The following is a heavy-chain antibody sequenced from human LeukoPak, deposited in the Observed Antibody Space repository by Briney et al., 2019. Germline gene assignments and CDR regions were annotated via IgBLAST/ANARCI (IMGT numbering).Heavy chain of an antibody. CDR2: INGDGRST. CDR1: GFTFSGNW. D-gene: IGHD6-19*01. Sequence: GGSLRLSCEASGFTFSGNWMHWVRQAPGKGLVWVSRINGDGRSTNYADFVKGRFTISRDNAKNTLYLQMNSLRAEDTAVYYCARSHSGWQPFDYWGQGTLVTVSS. J-gene: IGHJ4*02. CDR3: ARSHSGWQPFDY. V-gene: IGHV3-74*01.